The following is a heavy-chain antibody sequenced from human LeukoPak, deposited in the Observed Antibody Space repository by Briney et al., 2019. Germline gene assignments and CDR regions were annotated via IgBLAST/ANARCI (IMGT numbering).Heavy chain of an antibody. V-gene: IGHV3-23*01. CDR2: IVGSGVNT. J-gene: IGHJ4*02. CDR3: AKDSTIFGANTHFDY. D-gene: IGHD3-3*01. Sequence: GGSRRLSCAASAFTFSSYALSWVRQAPGKGLEWVSAIVGSGVNTYYADSVKGRFTISRDNSKNTLYLQMNSLRVEDTAVYYCAKDSTIFGANTHFDYWGQGTLVTVSS. CDR1: AFTFSSYA.